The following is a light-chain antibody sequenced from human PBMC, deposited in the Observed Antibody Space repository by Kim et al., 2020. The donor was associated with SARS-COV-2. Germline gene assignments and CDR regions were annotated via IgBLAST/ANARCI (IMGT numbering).Light chain of an antibody. J-gene: IGLJ3*02. V-gene: IGLV2-11*01. CDR3: CSSAGGYTWV. CDR1: SSDVGGYNH. CDR2: DVN. Sequence: LTQPRSVSGSPGQSVTIPCTGSSSDVGGYNHVSWYQQHPGTAPKLMIYDVNKRPSGVPERFSGSKSGNTASLTISGLQAEDEADYYCCSSAGGYTWVFGGGTQLTVL.